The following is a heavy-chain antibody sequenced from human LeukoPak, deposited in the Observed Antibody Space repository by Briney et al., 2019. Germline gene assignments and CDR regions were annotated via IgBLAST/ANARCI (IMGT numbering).Heavy chain of an antibody. CDR1: GFTFSSYD. D-gene: IGHD3-22*01. Sequence: PGGSLRLSCAASGFTFSSYDMHWVRQATGKGLEWVPAIGTAGDTYYPGSVKGRFTISRENAKNSLYLQMNSLRAGDTAVYYCARGRYYDSSGYNPHFDYWGQGTLVTVSS. CDR2: IGTAGDT. J-gene: IGHJ4*02. V-gene: IGHV3-13*01. CDR3: ARGRYYDSSGYNPHFDY.